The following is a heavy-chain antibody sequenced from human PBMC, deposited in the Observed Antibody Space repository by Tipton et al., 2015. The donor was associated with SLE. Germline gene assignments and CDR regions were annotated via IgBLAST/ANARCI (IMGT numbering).Heavy chain of an antibody. J-gene: IGHJ1*01. CDR3: ARQWTPARRSSGWYSAEYFQH. Sequence: TLSLTCTVSGGSISSSSYYWGWIRQPPGKGLEWIGSIYYSGSTYYNPSLKSRVTISVDTSKNQFSLKLSSVTAADTAVYYCARQWTPARRSSGWYSAEYFQHWGQGTLVTVSS. CDR1: GGSISSSSYY. D-gene: IGHD6-19*01. V-gene: IGHV4-39*01. CDR2: IYYSGST.